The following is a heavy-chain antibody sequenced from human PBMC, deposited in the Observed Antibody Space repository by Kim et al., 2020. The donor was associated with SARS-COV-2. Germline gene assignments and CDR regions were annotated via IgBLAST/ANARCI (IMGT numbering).Heavy chain of an antibody. V-gene: IGHV1-8*01. CDR3: ARVLAAAGTDFDY. D-gene: IGHD6-13*01. Sequence: YAQKFQGRVTMTRNTSISTAYMELSSLRSEDTAVYYCARVLAAAGTDFDYWGQGTLVTVSS. J-gene: IGHJ4*02.